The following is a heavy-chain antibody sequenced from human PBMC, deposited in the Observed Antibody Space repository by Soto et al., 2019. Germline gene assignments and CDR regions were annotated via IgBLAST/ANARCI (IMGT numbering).Heavy chain of an antibody. D-gene: IGHD2-15*01. V-gene: IGHV1-69*02. CDR3: ATQGIVVVVAATEPFDY. CDR1: GCTFSSYT. Sequence: SVKVSCTASGCTFSSYTISCVRQAPGQGLEWMGRIIPILGIANYAQKFQGRVTITADKSTSTAYMELSSLRSEDTAVYYCATQGIVVVVAATEPFDYWGQGTLVTVSS. J-gene: IGHJ4*02. CDR2: IIPILGIA.